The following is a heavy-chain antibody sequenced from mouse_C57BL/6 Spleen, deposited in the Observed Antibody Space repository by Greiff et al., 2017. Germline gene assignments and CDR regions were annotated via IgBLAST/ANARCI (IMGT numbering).Heavy chain of an antibody. Sequence: QVQLQQPGAELVKPGASVKMSCKASGYTFTSYWITWVKQRPGQGLEWIGDIYPGSGSTNYNEKFKSKATLTVDTSSSTAYMQLSSLTSEDSAVYYCARYLRGRSQRYAMDYWGQGTSVTVSS. CDR3: ARYLRGRSQRYAMDY. D-gene: IGHD1-1*01. CDR2: IYPGSGST. J-gene: IGHJ4*01. V-gene: IGHV1-55*01. CDR1: GYTFTSYW.